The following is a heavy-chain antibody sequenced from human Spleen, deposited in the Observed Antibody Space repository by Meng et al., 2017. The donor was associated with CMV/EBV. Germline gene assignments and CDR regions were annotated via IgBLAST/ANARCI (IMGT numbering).Heavy chain of an antibody. CDR1: GFTFSSYE. Sequence: GGSLRLSCAASGFTFSSYEMNWVRQAPGKGLEWVSYISTSGRTTFNADAVKGRFTVSRDNAGESLYLQMNSLRAEDTAVYYCAREKYFDYWGQGTLVTVSS. CDR3: AREKYFDY. V-gene: IGHV3-48*03. CDR2: ISTSGRTT. J-gene: IGHJ4*02.